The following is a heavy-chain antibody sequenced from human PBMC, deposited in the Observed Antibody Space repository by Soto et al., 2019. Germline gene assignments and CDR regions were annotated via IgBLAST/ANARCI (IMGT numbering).Heavy chain of an antibody. Sequence: GGSLRLSCAASGFTFNSYVMTWVRQAPGEGLEWVSSISRSGRGSAYYADSVKGRFTISRDNSENTLFLQMNNLRDEDTALYYCARGRYLDSSDYWVANLPFDHWGLGTLVTVSS. CDR1: GFTFNSYV. CDR3: ARGRYLDSSDYWVANLPFDH. V-gene: IGHV3-23*01. J-gene: IGHJ4*02. D-gene: IGHD3-22*01. CDR2: ISRSGRGSA.